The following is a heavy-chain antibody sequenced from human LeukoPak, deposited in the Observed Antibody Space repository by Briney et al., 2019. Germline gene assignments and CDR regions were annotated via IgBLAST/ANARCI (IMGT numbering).Heavy chain of an antibody. CDR1: GGSISSSNW. J-gene: IGHJ4*02. V-gene: IGHV4-4*02. CDR2: IYHSGST. Sequence: SETLSLTCAVSGGSISSSNWWSWVRQPPGKGLEWIGEIYHSGSTNYNPSLKSRVTISVDKSKNQFSLKLSSVTAADTAVYYCATTYGSGSPFDYWGQGTLVTVSS. CDR3: ATTYGSGSPFDY. D-gene: IGHD3-10*01.